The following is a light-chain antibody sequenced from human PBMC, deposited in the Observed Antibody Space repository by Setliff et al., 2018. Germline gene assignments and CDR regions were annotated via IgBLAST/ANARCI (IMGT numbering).Light chain of an antibody. Sequence: LTQPPSASGSPGQSVTISCTGTSSDVGGYKYVSWFQQHPGKAPKLMIYEVTKRPSGVPDRFSGSKSGNTASLTVSGLQAEDEADYYCISYAGSNNYVFGTGTKV. J-gene: IGLJ1*01. CDR2: EVT. CDR1: SSDVGGYKY. CDR3: ISYAGSNNYV. V-gene: IGLV2-8*01.